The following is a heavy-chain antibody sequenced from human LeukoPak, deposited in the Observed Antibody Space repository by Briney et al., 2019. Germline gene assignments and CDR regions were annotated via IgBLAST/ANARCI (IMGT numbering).Heavy chain of an antibody. CDR3: ARDRHGSGSYYKGDDY. V-gene: IGHV4-31*03. D-gene: IGHD3-10*01. CDR2: IYYSGST. J-gene: IGHJ4*02. Sequence: PSQTLSLTCTVSGGSISSGGYYWSWIRQHPGKGLEWIGYIYYSGSTYYNPSLKSRVTISVDTSKNQFSLKLSSVTAADTAVYYCARDRHGSGSYYKGDDYWGQGTLVTVSS. CDR1: GGSISSGGYY.